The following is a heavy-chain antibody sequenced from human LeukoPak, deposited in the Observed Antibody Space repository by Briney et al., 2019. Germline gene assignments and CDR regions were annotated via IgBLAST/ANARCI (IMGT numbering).Heavy chain of an antibody. D-gene: IGHD3-9*01. J-gene: IGHJ4*02. Sequence: KSSETLSLTCIVSGDSITSSYWTWIRQPPGKGPEWIGYIYYTGDTNSNPSLKSRATLSLDTSENELSLKLHSVTAADTAIYYCVKGDGRAGYTSETRGQGTLVTVSS. V-gene: IGHV4-59*08. CDR1: GDSITSSY. CDR3: VKGDGRAGYTSET. CDR2: IYYTGDT.